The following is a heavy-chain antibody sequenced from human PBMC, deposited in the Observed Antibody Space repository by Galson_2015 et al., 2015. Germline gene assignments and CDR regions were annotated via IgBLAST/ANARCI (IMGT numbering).Heavy chain of an antibody. V-gene: IGHV3-53*01. CDR2: IYSGGST. J-gene: IGHJ4*02. Sequence: SLRLSCAASGFTVSTNYMTWVRQAPGKGLEWLSIIYSGGSTYYADSVKGRFAISRDNSKNTLDLQMNSLRAEDTAVYYCATVTKPLRYFDSWGQGTRVTVSS. CDR3: ATVTKPLRYFDS. CDR1: GFTVSTNY. D-gene: IGHD3-9*01.